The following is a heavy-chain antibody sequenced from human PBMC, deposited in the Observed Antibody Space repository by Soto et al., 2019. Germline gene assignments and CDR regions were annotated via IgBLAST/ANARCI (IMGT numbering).Heavy chain of an antibody. D-gene: IGHD3-16*01. CDR3: SADLPDWGAYAFDY. CDR1: GFTFSSYS. CDR2: ISSSSSYI. V-gene: IGHV3-21*03. Sequence: GGSLRLSCAASGFTFSSYSMNWVRQAPGKGLEWVSSISSSSSYIYYADSVKGRFTISRDNAKNSLYLQMNSLSTEDTAMYYCSADLPDWGAYAFDYWGQGALVTVSS. J-gene: IGHJ4*02.